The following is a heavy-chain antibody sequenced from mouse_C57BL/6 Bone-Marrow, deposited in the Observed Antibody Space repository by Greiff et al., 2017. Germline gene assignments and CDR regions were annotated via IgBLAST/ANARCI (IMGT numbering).Heavy chain of an antibody. CDR1: GFTFSDYG. CDR3: AREYYGSLDF. V-gene: IGHV5-17*01. Sequence: EVKLMESGGGLVKPGGSLKLSCAASGFTFSDYGMHWVRQAPEKGLEWVAYISSGSSTIYYADTVKGRFTISRDNAKNTLFLQMTGLRSEDTAMYYCAREYYGSLDFWGQGTTLTVSS. CDR2: ISSGSSTI. J-gene: IGHJ2*01. D-gene: IGHD1-1*01.